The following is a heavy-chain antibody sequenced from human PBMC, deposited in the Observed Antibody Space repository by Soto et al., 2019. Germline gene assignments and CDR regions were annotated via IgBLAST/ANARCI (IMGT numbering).Heavy chain of an antibody. Sequence: QVQLVQSGAEVKKPGASVKVSCKVSGYTLTELSMHWVRQAPGKGLEWMGGFDPEDGETIYAQKFQGRVTXXEXXSTDTAYMELSSLRSEDTAVYYCATFWSGYPYFDYWGQGTLVTVSS. J-gene: IGHJ4*02. V-gene: IGHV1-24*01. CDR1: GYTLTELS. CDR2: FDPEDGET. D-gene: IGHD3-3*01. CDR3: ATFWSGYPYFDY.